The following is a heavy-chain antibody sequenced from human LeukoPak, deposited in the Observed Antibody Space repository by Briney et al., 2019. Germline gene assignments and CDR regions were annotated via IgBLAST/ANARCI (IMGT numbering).Heavy chain of an antibody. V-gene: IGHV4-34*01. Sequence: PSETLSLTCAVYGGSFSGYYWSWIRQPPGKGLEWIGEINHSGSTNYNPSLKSRVTISVDTSKNQFSLKLSSVTAADTAVYYCARGRYSSSWYRAYYYYGMDVWCQGTTVTVSS. J-gene: IGHJ6*02. CDR1: GGSFSGYY. CDR2: INHSGST. CDR3: ARGRYSSSWYRAYYYYGMDV. D-gene: IGHD6-13*01.